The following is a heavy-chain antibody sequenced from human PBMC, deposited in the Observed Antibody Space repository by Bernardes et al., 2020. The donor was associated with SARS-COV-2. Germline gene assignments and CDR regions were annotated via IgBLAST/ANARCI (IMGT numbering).Heavy chain of an antibody. CDR1: GGSISSSNYY. CDR2: IYSSGSS. CDR3: AGSSCGIDCYIGGLRSWEYGMDV. D-gene: IGHD2-21*02. J-gene: IGHJ6*02. Sequence: SETLTLTCTVSGGSISSSNYYWGWIRQPPGKGLEWIGSIYSSGSSYYNPSLQSRVRESIDTSKNQFSQRLDFVTAADTAVYYCAGSSCGIDCYIGGLRSWEYGMDVWGQGPTVTVSS. V-gene: IGHV4-39*01.